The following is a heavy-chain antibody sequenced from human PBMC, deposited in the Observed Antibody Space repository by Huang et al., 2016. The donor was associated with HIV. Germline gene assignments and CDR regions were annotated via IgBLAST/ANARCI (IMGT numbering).Heavy chain of an antibody. CDR2: INPSGGST. CDR3: ASWVSYGMDV. V-gene: IGHV1-46*01. CDR1: FTSDY. J-gene: IGHJ6*02. D-gene: IGHD2-8*01. Sequence: FTSDYMHWVRQAPGQGIEWMGIINPSGGSTSYAQKFQGRVTMTRDTSTSTVYMELSSLRSEDTAVYYCASWVSYGMDVWGQGTTVTVSS.